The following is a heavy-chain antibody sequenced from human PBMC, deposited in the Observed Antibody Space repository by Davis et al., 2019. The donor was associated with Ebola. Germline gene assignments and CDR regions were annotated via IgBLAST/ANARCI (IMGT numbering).Heavy chain of an antibody. CDR2: ISSSSSYI. V-gene: IGHV3-21*01. J-gene: IGHJ4*02. CDR1: GFTFSSYS. D-gene: IGHD2-15*01. CDR3: SISGCSGGSCYGDY. Sequence: GESLKISCAASGFTFSSYSMNWVRQAPGKGLEWVSSISSSSSYIYYADSVKGRFTISRDNAKNSLYLQMNSLRAEDTAVYYCSISGCSGGSCYGDYWGQGTLVTVSS.